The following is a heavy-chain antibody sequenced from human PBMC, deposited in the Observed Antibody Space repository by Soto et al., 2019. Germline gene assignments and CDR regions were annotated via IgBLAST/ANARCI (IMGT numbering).Heavy chain of an antibody. Sequence: SETLSLTCTVSGDSVTSVSDYWSWIRQPPGKGLEWIGYIYYSGSADYNPSLGSRVTISIDTSKNQFSLKLTSVTAADTAVYYCARGVGFGYYYYHMDLWGQGTTVTVCS. J-gene: IGHJ6*02. CDR3: ARGVGFGYYYYHMDL. CDR2: IYYSGSA. CDR1: GDSVTSVSDY. V-gene: IGHV4-61*01. D-gene: IGHD3-10*01.